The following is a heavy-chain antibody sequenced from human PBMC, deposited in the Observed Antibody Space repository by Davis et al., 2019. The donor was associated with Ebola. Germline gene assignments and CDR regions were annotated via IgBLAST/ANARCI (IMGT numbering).Heavy chain of an antibody. CDR1: GFSFSSYW. CDR2: IKQDGSEK. Sequence: PGGSLRLSCAASGFSFSSYWMSWVRQPPGKGLEWVANIKQDGSEKFYVDSVKGRFTMSRDNAKNSLYPQMNSLRAEDTAVYYCARGDYYDSSFADAFDIWGQGTMVTVSS. V-gene: IGHV3-7*03. D-gene: IGHD3-22*01. CDR3: ARGDYYDSSFADAFDI. J-gene: IGHJ3*02.